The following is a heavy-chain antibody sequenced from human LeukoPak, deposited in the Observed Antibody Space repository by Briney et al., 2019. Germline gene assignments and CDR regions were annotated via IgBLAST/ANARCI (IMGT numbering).Heavy chain of an antibody. CDR2: IKSKTDGGTT. CDR1: GFTFSNAW. CDR3: TTDQGYCSSTSCXDX. D-gene: IGHD2-2*01. V-gene: IGHV3-15*01. Sequence: GGSLRLSCAASGFTFSNAWMSWVRQAPGKGLEWVGRIKSKTDGGTTDYAAPVKGRFTISRDDSKDTLYLQMNSLKTEDTAAXYCTTDQGYCSSTSCXDXXGQGXXVTV. J-gene: IGHJ4*02.